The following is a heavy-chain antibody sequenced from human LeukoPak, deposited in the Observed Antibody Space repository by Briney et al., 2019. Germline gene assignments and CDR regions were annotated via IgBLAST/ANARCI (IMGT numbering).Heavy chain of an antibody. Sequence: PSETLSLTCTVSGGSISSSSYYWGWIRQPPGKGLEWIGSIYYSGSTYYNPSLKSRVTISVDTSKNQFSLKLSSVTAADTAVYYCARTPQYYDFWSGYQTRDNAFDIWGQGTMVTVSS. V-gene: IGHV4-39*01. J-gene: IGHJ3*02. CDR1: GGSISSSSYY. CDR3: ARTPQYYDFWSGYQTRDNAFDI. D-gene: IGHD3-3*01. CDR2: IYYSGST.